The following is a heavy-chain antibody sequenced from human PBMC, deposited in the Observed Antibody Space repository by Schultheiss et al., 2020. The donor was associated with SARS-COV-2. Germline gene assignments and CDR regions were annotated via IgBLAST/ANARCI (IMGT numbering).Heavy chain of an antibody. J-gene: IGHJ5*02. CDR3: ARARHGYSSSWYPNWFDP. Sequence: GGSLRLSCAASGFTFSSYSMNWVRQAPGKGLEWASSISSSSSYIYYADSVKGRFTISRDNAENSLYLQMNSLRAEDTAVYYCARARHGYSSSWYPNWFDPWGQGTVGTVSS. CDR1: GFTFSSYS. V-gene: IGHV3-21*01. D-gene: IGHD6-13*01. CDR2: ISSSSSYI.